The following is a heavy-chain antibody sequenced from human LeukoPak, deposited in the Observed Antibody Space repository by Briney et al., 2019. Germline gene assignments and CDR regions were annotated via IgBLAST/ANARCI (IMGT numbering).Heavy chain of an antibody. CDR1: GFTFSSYG. D-gene: IGHD3-9*01. J-gene: IGHJ4*02. CDR3: GRDLDWGAFDH. Sequence: PGGSLRLSCAASGFTFSSYGMSWVRQAPGKGLEWVSGIVGSGGTTYYADSVKGRFTISRDNSKNALYLQMNSLRAEDTAVYYCGRDLDWGAFDHWGQGTLVTVSS. V-gene: IGHV3-23*01. CDR2: IVGSGGTT.